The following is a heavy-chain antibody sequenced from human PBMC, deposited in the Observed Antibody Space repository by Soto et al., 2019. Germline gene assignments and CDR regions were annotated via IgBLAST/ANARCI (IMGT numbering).Heavy chain of an antibody. V-gene: IGHV3-21*01. J-gene: IGHJ6*03. CDR3: ARDGSEGSGEIGYYYYMDV. D-gene: IGHD2-15*01. CDR2: ITTSGSSI. Sequence: EVQLVESGGGLVKPGGSLRHSCAASGFTFSAYSMNWVRQAPGQGLAWVSSITTSGSSIYYADSVKGRFTISRDNAKNSLYLQMNSLRAEDTAVYYCARDGSEGSGEIGYYYYMDVWGKGTTVTVSS. CDR1: GFTFSAYS.